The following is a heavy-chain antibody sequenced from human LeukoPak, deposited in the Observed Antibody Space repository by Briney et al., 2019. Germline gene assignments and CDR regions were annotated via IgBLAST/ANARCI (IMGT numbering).Heavy chain of an antibody. CDR2: ISAYNGNT. J-gene: IGHJ6*02. D-gene: IGHD1-1*01. CDR3: ARVDPSNGYYYYGMVV. V-gene: IGHV1-18*01. CDR1: GYTFTSYG. Sequence: ASVKVSCKASGYTFTSYGISWVRQAPGQGLEWMGWISAYNGNTNYAQKLQGRVTMTTDTSTSTAYMELRSLRSDDTAVYYCARVDPSNGYYYYGMVVWSQGTTVTVSS.